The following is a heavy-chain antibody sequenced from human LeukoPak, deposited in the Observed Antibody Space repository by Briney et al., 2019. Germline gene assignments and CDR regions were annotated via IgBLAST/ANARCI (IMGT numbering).Heavy chain of an antibody. Sequence: GGSLRLSCAASGITFSSYAMSWVRQAPGKGLEWVSAITGSGFSSYYADSVKGRFTISRDNSKNTLYLQMNSLRAEDTAVYYCAKEGIAVAIFDYWGQGTLVTVSS. V-gene: IGHV3-23*01. D-gene: IGHD6-19*01. CDR3: AKEGIAVAIFDY. CDR2: ITGSGFSS. J-gene: IGHJ4*02. CDR1: GITFSSYA.